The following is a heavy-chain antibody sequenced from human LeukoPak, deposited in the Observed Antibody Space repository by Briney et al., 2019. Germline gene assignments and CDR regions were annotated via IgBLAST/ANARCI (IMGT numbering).Heavy chain of an antibody. Sequence: ASVKVSCKASGYTFTVYYMHWVRQAPGQGLEWMGWINPNSGGTNYAQKFQGRVTMTRDTSISTAYMELSRLRSDDTAVYYCARETAAAGSGGWFDPWGQGTLVTVSS. D-gene: IGHD6-13*01. CDR2: INPNSGGT. CDR3: ARETAAAGSGGWFDP. J-gene: IGHJ5*02. V-gene: IGHV1-2*02. CDR1: GYTFTVYY.